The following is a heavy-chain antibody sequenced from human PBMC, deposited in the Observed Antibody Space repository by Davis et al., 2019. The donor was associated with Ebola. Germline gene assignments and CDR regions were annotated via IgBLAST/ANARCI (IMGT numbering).Heavy chain of an antibody. V-gene: IGHV3-21*01. CDR1: GFPFSPYS. CDR3: VRSRGY. CDR2: ISSSAYYI. Sequence: GESLKTPCAAPGFPFSPYSMNWVRQAPGKGLEWVSSISSSAYYIYYADSLKGRFTISRDHAKNSLYQQIDRLTAGETAVDYCVRSRGYWGQGTLVTVSS. J-gene: IGHJ4*02. D-gene: IGHD3-10*01.